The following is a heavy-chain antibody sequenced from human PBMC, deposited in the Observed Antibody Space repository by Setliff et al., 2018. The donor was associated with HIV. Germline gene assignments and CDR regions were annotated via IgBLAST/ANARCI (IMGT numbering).Heavy chain of an antibody. J-gene: IGHJ4*02. D-gene: IGHD5-18*01. Sequence: PSETLSLTCSVSGGSIDNNKYYWTWFRQPPGKGLEWIGEITPSGATNYLPSLKSRVTMSLDTSKNQFSLKLTSVTAADTALYYCSNWNTTIDADSWGQGTLVTVSS. CDR3: SNWNTTIDADS. V-gene: IGHV4-39*07. CDR2: ITPSGAT. CDR1: GGSIDNNKYY.